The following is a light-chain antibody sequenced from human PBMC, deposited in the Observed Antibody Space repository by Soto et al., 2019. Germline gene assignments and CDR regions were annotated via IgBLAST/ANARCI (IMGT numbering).Light chain of an antibody. V-gene: IGLV2-14*01. CDR3: SSYTSSSTLV. Sequence: QSALTRPASVSGSPGQSITISCTGTSSDVGGYNYVSWYQQHPGKAPKLMIYDVSNRPSGVSNRFSGSKSANTASLTISGLQAEDEAYYYCSSYTSSSTLVFGGGTKLTVL. CDR2: DVS. CDR1: SSDVGGYNY. J-gene: IGLJ2*01.